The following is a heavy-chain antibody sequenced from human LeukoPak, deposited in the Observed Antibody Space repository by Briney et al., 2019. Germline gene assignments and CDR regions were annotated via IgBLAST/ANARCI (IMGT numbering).Heavy chain of an antibody. CDR3: TTENNDFWSGYYFDY. D-gene: IGHD3-3*01. Sequence: ASVKVSCKASGYTFTSYDINWVRQATGQGLEWMGWMNPNSGNTGYAQKFQGRVTMTRNTSISTAYMELSSLRSEDTAVYYCTTENNDFWSGYYFDYWGQGTLVAVSS. V-gene: IGHV1-8*01. CDR1: GYTFTSYD. CDR2: MNPNSGNT. J-gene: IGHJ4*02.